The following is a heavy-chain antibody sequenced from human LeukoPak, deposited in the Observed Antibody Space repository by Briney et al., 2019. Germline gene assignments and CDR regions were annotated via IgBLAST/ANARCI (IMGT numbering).Heavy chain of an antibody. D-gene: IGHD3-22*01. CDR3: VKGIAFYYDSSGYSTDN. V-gene: IGHV3-23*01. Sequence: PGGSLRLSCAASGFTFYNYAMTWVRRTPGKGLEWVSVINGSGRSTHTADSVKGRFTISRDNSKNTVALQMTSLRAEDSAVYYCVKGIAFYYDSSGYSTDNWGQGTLVTVSS. CDR1: GFTFYNYA. CDR2: INGSGRST. J-gene: IGHJ4*02.